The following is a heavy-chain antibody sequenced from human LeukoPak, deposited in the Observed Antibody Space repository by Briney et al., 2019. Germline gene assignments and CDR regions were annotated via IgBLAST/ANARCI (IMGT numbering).Heavy chain of an antibody. CDR2: IYHSGST. Sequence: SETLSLTCTVSGGSISYYYWSWIRQPPGKGLEWIGYIYHSGSTNYNPSLKSRVTISVDTSKKQFSLKLSSVTAADTAVYYCARATYDFLSGYYSYYFDYWGQGTLVTVSS. CDR3: ARATYDFLSGYYSYYFDY. CDR1: GGSISYYY. V-gene: IGHV4-59*08. J-gene: IGHJ4*02. D-gene: IGHD3-3*01.